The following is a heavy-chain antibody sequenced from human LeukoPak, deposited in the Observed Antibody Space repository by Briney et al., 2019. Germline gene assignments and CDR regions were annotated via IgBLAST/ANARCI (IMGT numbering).Heavy chain of an antibody. V-gene: IGHV3-7*01. CDR2: IKQDGSEK. D-gene: IGHD6-6*01. CDR1: GFTFSSYG. J-gene: IGHJ6*03. Sequence: GGSLRLSCAASGFTFSSYGMHWVRQAPGKGLEWVANIKQDGSEKYYVDSVKGRFTISRDNAKNSLYLQMNSLRAEDTAVYYCARDSPPARPYYYYYYMDVWGKGTTVTVSS. CDR3: ARDSPPARPYYYYYYMDV.